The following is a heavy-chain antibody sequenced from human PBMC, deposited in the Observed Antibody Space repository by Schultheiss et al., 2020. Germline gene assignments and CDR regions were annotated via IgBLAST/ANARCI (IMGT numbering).Heavy chain of an antibody. CDR1: GFTFSSYA. D-gene: IGHD3-10*01. V-gene: IGHV3-73*01. CDR3: SRQTDSVHDY. J-gene: IGHJ4*02. CDR2: IRSKANSYAT. Sequence: GGSLRLSCAASGFTFSSYAMHWVRQASGKGLEWVGRIRSKANSYATAYAASVKGRFTISRDNSKNTLYLQMNSLKTEDTAVYYCSRQTDSVHDYWGQGTLVIVAS.